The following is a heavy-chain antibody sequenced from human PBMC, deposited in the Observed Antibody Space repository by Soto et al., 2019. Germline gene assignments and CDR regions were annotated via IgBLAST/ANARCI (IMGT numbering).Heavy chain of an antibody. J-gene: IGHJ6*02. Sequence: SETLSLTCTVSGGSISSYYWSWIRQPPGKGLEWIGYIYYSGSTSYNPSLKSRVTISVDTSKNQFSLKLSSVTAADAAVYYCARGPNNIAAAFYYGMDFWGQGTTVTVSS. CDR1: GGSISSYY. CDR3: ARGPNNIAAAFYYGMDF. D-gene: IGHD6-13*01. V-gene: IGHV4-59*01. CDR2: IYYSGST.